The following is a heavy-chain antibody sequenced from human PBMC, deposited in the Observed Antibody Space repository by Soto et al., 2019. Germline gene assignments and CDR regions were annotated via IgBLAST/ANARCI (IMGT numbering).Heavy chain of an antibody. D-gene: IGHD3-10*01. CDR3: ARSLPYYYGSGSSPYYYYYGMDV. V-gene: IGHV1-69*13. J-gene: IGHJ6*02. Sequence: SVKVSCKASGGTFSSYAISWVRQAPGQGLEWMGGIIPIFGTANYAQRFQGRVTITADESTSTAYMELSSLRSEDTAVYYCARSLPYYYGSGSSPYYYYYGMDVWGQGTTVTVSS. CDR2: IIPIFGTA. CDR1: GGTFSSYA.